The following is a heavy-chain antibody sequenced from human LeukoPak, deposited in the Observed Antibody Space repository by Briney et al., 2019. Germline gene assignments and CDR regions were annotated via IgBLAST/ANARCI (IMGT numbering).Heavy chain of an antibody. Sequence: PGGSLRLSCAASVFTLTTYWMHWVRHVPGKGRVWVLRINSDGSSTSYADSVKGRFTISRDNAKNTLYLQMNSLRAEDTAVYYCVRGGFTGTSCPYFDYWGQGTLVTVSS. V-gene: IGHV3-74*01. CDR2: INSDGSST. CDR3: VRGGFTGTSCPYFDY. CDR1: VFTLTTYW. J-gene: IGHJ4*02. D-gene: IGHD2-2*01.